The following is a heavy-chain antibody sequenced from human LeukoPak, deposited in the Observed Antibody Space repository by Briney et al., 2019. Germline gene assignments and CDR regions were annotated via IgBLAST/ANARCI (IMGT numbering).Heavy chain of an antibody. V-gene: IGHV1-69*13. J-gene: IGHJ3*02. D-gene: IGHD1-26*01. CDR2: IIPIFGTA. Sequence: SVKVSCRASGGTFSSYAISWVRQAPGQGLEWMGGIIPIFGTANYAQKFQGRVTITADESTSTAYMELSSLRSEDTAVYYCARGVFAAELPDAFDIWGQGTMVTVSS. CDR1: GGTFSSYA. CDR3: ARGVFAAELPDAFDI.